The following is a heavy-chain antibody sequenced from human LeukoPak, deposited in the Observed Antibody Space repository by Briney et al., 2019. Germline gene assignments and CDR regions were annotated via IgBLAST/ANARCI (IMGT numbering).Heavy chain of an antibody. J-gene: IGHJ5*02. CDR3: AREGGGYSYGSQDP. D-gene: IGHD5-18*01. V-gene: IGHV1-69*05. CDR1: GGTFSSYA. Sequence: ASVKVSCKASGGTFSSYAISWVRQAPGQGLEGVGRIIPIFGTANYAQKFQGRVTITTDESTSTAYMELSSLRSEDTAVYYCAREGGGYSYGSQDPWGQGTLVTVSS. CDR2: IIPIFGTA.